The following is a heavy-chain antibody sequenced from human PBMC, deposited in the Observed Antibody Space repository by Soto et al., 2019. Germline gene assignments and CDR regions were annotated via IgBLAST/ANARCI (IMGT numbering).Heavy chain of an antibody. CDR2: INAGNGST. D-gene: IGHD3-10*01. CDR1: GYTFTSYA. V-gene: IGHV1-3*01. Sequence: ASVKVSCKASGYTFTSYAMHWVRQAPGQMLEWMGLINAGNGSTKYSQKFQGRVTITRDTSASTAYMELSSLRSEDTAVYYCARYLGRITMVRGVITDYGMDVWGQGTTVTVSS. J-gene: IGHJ6*02. CDR3: ARYLGRITMVRGVITDYGMDV.